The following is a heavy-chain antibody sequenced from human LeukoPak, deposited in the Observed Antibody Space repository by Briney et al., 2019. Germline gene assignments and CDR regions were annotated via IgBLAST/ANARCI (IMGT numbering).Heavy chain of an antibody. D-gene: IGHD3-10*01. CDR1: GFTFSGSA. CDR3: TRPGYGSGSYPGY. V-gene: IGHV3-73*01. Sequence: GGSLRLSCAASGFTFSGSAMHWVRQASGKGLEWVGRIRSKANSYATACAASVKGRFTISRDDSKNTAYLQMNSLKTEDTAVYYCTRPGYGSGSYPGYWGQGTLVTVSS. CDR2: IRSKANSYAT. J-gene: IGHJ4*02.